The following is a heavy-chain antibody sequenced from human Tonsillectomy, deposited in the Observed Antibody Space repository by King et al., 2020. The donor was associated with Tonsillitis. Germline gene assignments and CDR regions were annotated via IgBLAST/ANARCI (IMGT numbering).Heavy chain of an antibody. V-gene: IGHV4-39*01. CDR3: ARPKLMAFRDSFYYYSYYMDV. Sequence: LQLQESGPGLVKPSETLSLTCTVSGGSISSSSYYWGWIRQPPGKGLEWIGTIYYSGSTYYNPSLKSRVTIPVDTSKNQFSLKLSSVTAADTAVYYCARPKLMAFRDSFYYYSYYMDVWGKGTTVTVSS. CDR2: IYYSGST. J-gene: IGHJ6*03. D-gene: IGHD2-21*02. CDR1: GGSISSSSYY.